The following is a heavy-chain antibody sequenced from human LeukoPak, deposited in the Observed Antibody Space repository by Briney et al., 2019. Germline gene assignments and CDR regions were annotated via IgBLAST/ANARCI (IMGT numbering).Heavy chain of an antibody. D-gene: IGHD5-18*01. V-gene: IGHV4-39*01. CDR1: GGSISSSSYY. CDR2: IYYSGST. J-gene: IGHJ4*02. CDR3: ARHSAMALYYFDY. Sequence: SETLSLTCTVSGGSISSSSYYWGWIRQPPGKGLEWIGSIYYSGSTYYNPSLKSRVTISVDTSKNQFSLKLSSVTAADTAVYYCARHSAMALYYFDYWGQGTLVTVSS.